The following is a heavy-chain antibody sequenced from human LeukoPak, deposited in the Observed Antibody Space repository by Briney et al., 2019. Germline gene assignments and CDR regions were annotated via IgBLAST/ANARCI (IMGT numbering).Heavy chain of an antibody. V-gene: IGHV1-69*04. Sequence: SVKVSCKASGGTFSSYANSWVRQAPGQGLEWMGRIIPILGIANYAQKFQGRVTITADKSTSTAYMELSSLRSEDTAVYYCARALVEMATIDYWGQGTLVTVSS. D-gene: IGHD5-24*01. CDR1: GGTFSSYA. CDR3: ARALVEMATIDY. CDR2: IIPILGIA. J-gene: IGHJ4*02.